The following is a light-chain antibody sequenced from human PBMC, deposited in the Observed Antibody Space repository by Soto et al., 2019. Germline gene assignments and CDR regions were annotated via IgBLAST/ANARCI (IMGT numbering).Light chain of an antibody. CDR3: QQYDKLQIT. CDR2: DAS. V-gene: IGKV1-33*01. CDR1: QDISYY. Sequence: DIQMTQSPSSLSASVGDRVIITCQASQDISYYLNWYQQKPGKPPKLLIYDASSLETGVPSRFSGSGSGTDFTFTISSLQPEDIATYYCQQYDKLQITIGQGTRLEIK. J-gene: IGKJ5*01.